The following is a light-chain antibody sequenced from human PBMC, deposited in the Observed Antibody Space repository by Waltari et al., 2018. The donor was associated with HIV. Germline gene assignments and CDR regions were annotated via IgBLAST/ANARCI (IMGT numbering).Light chain of an antibody. CDR2: EVT. J-gene: IGLJ2*01. CDR1: SSDIGGSNY. V-gene: IGLV2-8*01. Sequence: QSALTQPPSASGSPGQSVAIPCTGTSSDIGGSNYVSWYQQHPGKAPKLMIYEVTQRPSGVPDRFFGSRSGNTAFLTVSGLQAEDEAEYYCSAYADNKVLFGGGTKMTVL. CDR3: SAYADNKVL.